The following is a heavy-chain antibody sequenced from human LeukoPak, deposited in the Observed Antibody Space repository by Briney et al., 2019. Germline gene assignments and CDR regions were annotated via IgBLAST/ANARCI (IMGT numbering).Heavy chain of an antibody. V-gene: IGHV4-30-4*01. CDR1: GGSISSGDYY. J-gene: IGHJ5*02. Sequence: PSETLSLTCTVSGGSISSGDYYWSWICQPPGKGLEWIGYIYYSGSTYYNPSLKSRVTISVDTSKNQFSLKLSSVTAADTAVYYCAREASDYYDSSGYWISSWGQGTLVTVSS. CDR2: IYYSGST. CDR3: AREASDYYDSSGYWISS. D-gene: IGHD3-22*01.